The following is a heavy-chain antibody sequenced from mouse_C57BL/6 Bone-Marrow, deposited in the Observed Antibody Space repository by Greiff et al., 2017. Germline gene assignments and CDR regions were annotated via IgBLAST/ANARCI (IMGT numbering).Heavy chain of an antibody. J-gene: IGHJ2*01. Sequence: QVQLQQSGAELVKPGASVKLSCKASGYTFTSYWMQWVKQRPGQGLEWIGEIDPSDSYTNYNQKFKGKATLTVDTSSSTAYMQLSSLTSEDSAVYYCARDYDYEFDYWGQGTTLTVSS. V-gene: IGHV1-50*01. D-gene: IGHD2-4*01. CDR2: IDPSDSYT. CDR3: ARDYDYEFDY. CDR1: GYTFTSYW.